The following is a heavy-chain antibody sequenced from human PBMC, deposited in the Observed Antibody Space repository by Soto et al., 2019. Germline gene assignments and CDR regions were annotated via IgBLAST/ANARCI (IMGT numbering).Heavy chain of an antibody. CDR3: ARGAYTHATMTAFSH. CDR2: IGTSRSYI. V-gene: IGHV3-21*01. Sequence: GGSLRLSCEASGFTFSTYTMSWVRQLPGKGPEWVSSIGTSRSYIYYADSVKGRFTISRDNAKNSLYLQMDSLRAEDTAVYSCARGAYTHATMTAFSHWGRGTLVTVSS. J-gene: IGHJ4*02. CDR1: GFTFSTYT. D-gene: IGHD2-21*02.